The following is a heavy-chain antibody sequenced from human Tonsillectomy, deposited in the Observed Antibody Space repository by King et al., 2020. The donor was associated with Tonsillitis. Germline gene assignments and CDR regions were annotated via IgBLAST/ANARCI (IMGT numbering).Heavy chain of an antibody. J-gene: IGHJ4*02. Sequence: VQLQESGPGLVKPSETLSLTCSVSGYSISSGYYWGWIRQPPGKGLEWIGSIYHSGSTYYNPSLKSRVTISVDTSKNQFSLKLSSVTAADTAVYYCARDHFLEWLDYFDYWGQGTLLTVSS. CDR2: IYHSGST. CDR1: GYSISSGYY. V-gene: IGHV4-38-2*02. CDR3: ARDHFLEWLDYFDY. D-gene: IGHD3-3*01.